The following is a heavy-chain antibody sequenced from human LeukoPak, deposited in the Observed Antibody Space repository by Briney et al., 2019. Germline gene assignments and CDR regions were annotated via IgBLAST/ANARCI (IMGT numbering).Heavy chain of an antibody. D-gene: IGHD1-1*01. CDR3: ARQVSGTYDY. CDR2: ISYSGST. J-gene: IGHJ4*02. V-gene: IGHV4-39*01. Sequence: KPPETLSLTCTVTGGSISSTNYYWGWIRQPPGKGLEWIGSISYSGSTYYNPSLKSRVTIYVDTSKKQISLKLSSVTAADTAVYYCARQVSGTYDYWGQGTLVTVSS. CDR1: GGSISSTNYY.